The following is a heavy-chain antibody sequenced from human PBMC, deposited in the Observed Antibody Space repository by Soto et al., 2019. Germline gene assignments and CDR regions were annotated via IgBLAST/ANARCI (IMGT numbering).Heavy chain of an antibody. Sequence: ASVKVSCKASGGTFSSYTISWVRQAPGQGLEWMGIINPSGGSTSYAQKFQGRVTMTRDTSTSTVYMELSSLRSEDTAVYYCASIKKVRGVYYPTYWGQGTLVTVSS. CDR2: INPSGGST. CDR1: GGTFSSYT. J-gene: IGHJ4*02. D-gene: IGHD3-10*01. V-gene: IGHV1-46*03. CDR3: ASIKKVRGVYYPTY.